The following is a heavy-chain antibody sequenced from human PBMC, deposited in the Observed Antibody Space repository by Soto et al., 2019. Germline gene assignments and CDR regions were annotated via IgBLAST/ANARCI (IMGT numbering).Heavy chain of an antibody. V-gene: IGHV1-58*01. CDR1: GFTFTSSA. CDR3: AAGFPGVGIPGVR. Sequence: QMQLVQSGPEVKKPGTSVKVSCTASGFTFTSSAVQWVRQARGQRLEWIGWIVVGSGNTNYAQKFQERVTITRDMATSTASVELSSLRSEDTDVYYCAAGFPGVGIPGVRWGQGTLVTVSS. CDR2: IVVGSGNT. J-gene: IGHJ4*02. D-gene: IGHD3-10*01.